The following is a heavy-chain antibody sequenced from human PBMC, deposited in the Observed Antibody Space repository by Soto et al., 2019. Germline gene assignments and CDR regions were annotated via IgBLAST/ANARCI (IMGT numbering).Heavy chain of an antibody. J-gene: IGHJ6*02. D-gene: IGHD3-10*01. CDR2: IYHSGST. V-gene: IGHV4-4*02. Sequence: PSETLSLTCAVSGGSISSSNWWSWVRQPPGKGLEWIGEIYHSGSTNYNPSLKSRVTISVDKSKNQFSLKLSSVTAADTAVYYCARRRGSGSYYYYYYYGMDVWGQGTTVTVSS. CDR3: ARRRGSGSYYYYYYYGMDV. CDR1: GGSISSSNW.